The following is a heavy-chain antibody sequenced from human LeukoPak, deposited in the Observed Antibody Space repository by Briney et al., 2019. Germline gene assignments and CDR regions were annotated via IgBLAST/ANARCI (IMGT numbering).Heavy chain of an antibody. Sequence: ASVKVSCKASGYTFTSYAMHWVRQAPGQRLEWMGWINAGNGNTKYSQKFQGRVTITRDTSASTAYMELSSLRSEDTAVYYCARAPPDLGWWELLGWGQGTLVTVSS. V-gene: IGHV1-3*01. CDR2: INAGNGNT. J-gene: IGHJ4*02. CDR3: ARAPPDLGWWELLG. CDR1: GYTFTSYA. D-gene: IGHD1-26*01.